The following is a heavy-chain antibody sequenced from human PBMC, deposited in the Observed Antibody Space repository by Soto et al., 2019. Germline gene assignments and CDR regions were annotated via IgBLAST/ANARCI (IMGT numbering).Heavy chain of an antibody. CDR3: ARGSYYDSSGYSFPRL. Sequence: GASVKFSCKASGGTFSSYAISWVRQAPGQGLEWMGGIIPIFGTANYAQKFRGRVTITADESTSTAYMELSSLRSEDTAVYYCARGSYYDSSGYSFPRLWGQGTLVTVSS. CDR2: IIPIFGTA. D-gene: IGHD3-22*01. V-gene: IGHV1-69*01. J-gene: IGHJ4*02. CDR1: GGTFSSYA.